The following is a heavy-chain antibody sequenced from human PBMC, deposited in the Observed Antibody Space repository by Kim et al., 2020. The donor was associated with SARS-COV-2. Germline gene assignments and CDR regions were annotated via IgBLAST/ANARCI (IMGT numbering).Heavy chain of an antibody. D-gene: IGHD3-10*01. CDR2: ISSSGSTI. J-gene: IGHJ4*02. CDR3: ARDQRGYGSGSYHFDY. Sequence: GGSLRLSCAASGFTFSDYYMSWIRQAPGKGLEWVSFISSSGSTIYYADSVKGRFTISRDNAKNSLYLQMNSLRAEDTALYYCARDQRGYGSGSYHFDYWGQGTLVTVSS. CDR1: GFTFSDYY. V-gene: IGHV3-11*01.